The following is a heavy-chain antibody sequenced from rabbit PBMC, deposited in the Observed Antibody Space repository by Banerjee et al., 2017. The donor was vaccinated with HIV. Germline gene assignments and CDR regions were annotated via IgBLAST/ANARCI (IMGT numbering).Heavy chain of an antibody. D-gene: IGHD8-1*01. V-gene: IGHV1S47*01. J-gene: IGHJ6*01. CDR2: IYNGDGST. CDR3: ARDTGSSFSTYGMDL. Sequence: QEQLVESGGGLVQPEGSLTLTCKAAGFDFSSSYYMCWVRQAPGKGPEWIACIYNGDGSTYYASWVNGRFTISRSTILNTVTLQMTSLTVADTATYFCARDTGSSFSTYGMDLWGRGTLVTVS. CDR1: GFDFSSSYY.